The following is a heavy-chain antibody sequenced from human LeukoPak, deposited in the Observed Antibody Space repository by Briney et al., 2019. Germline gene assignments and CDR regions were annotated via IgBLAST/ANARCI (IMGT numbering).Heavy chain of an antibody. CDR2: ISRTSSTI. D-gene: IGHD3-10*01. J-gene: IGHJ4*02. Sequence: PGGSLRLSCVVSGFIFSNYSMNWVRQAPGKGLEWLSYISRTSSTILYADSVKGRFTISRDNSKNTVYLQLNSLRAEDTAVYYCAKLLRAGRLLTISLDSWGQGTLVTVSS. V-gene: IGHV3-48*01. CDR3: AKLLRAGRLLTISLDS. CDR1: GFIFSNYS.